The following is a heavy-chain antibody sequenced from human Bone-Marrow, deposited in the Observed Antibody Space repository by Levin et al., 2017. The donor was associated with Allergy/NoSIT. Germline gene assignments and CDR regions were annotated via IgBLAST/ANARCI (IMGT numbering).Heavy chain of an antibody. D-gene: IGHD3-10*01. CDR3: VRDSGISFDI. J-gene: IGHJ3*02. CDR2: VWFDGSNK. V-gene: IGHV3-33*01. CDR1: GFIFSNYA. Sequence: GESLKISCEGSGFIFSNYAMHWVRQAPGKGLEWVAAVWFDGSNKYYVDSVRGRFTLSRDNSKNTLSLEMNNLRAEDTAMYYCVRDSGISFDIWGQGTMVTVSS.